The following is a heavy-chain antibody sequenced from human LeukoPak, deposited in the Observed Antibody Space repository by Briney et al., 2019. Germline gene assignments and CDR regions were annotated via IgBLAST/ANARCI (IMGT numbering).Heavy chain of an antibody. Sequence: GGSLRLSCAASGFIFTNYFMSWVRQAPGKGLEWVASIKHDGSEKYYVDSVRGRFTISRDNTMSSLYLQMSSLRAEDTAVYYCATDRGWRTSGYYLYYFEYWGQGTLVTYSS. V-gene: IGHV3-7*01. CDR1: GFIFTNYF. J-gene: IGHJ4*02. CDR2: IKHDGSEK. CDR3: ATDRGWRTSGYYLYYFEY. D-gene: IGHD3-3*01.